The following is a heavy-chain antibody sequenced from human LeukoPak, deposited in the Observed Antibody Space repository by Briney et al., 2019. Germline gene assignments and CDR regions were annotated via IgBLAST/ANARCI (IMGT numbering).Heavy chain of an antibody. J-gene: IGHJ1*01. CDR1: GGSISSYY. V-gene: IGHV4-4*07. CDR2: IYTSGST. D-gene: IGHD3-10*01. Sequence: PSETLSLTCTVSGGSISSYYWSWIRQPAGKGLEWIGRIYTSGSTNYNPSLKSRVTMPVDTSKNQFSLKLSSVTAADTAVYYCARDNYYGSGSYYWAEYFQHWGQGTLVTVSS. CDR3: ARDNYYGSGSYYWAEYFQH.